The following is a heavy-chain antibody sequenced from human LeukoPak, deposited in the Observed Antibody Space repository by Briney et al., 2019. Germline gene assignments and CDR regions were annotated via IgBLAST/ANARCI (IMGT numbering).Heavy chain of an antibody. CDR3: VRGGASRPDF. Sequence: AGALRLSCAASGFTFNTHTMNWVRQPPGKGLDWVAYICASRSSIFYAGVVKGPFTISRDNAMYSLYLQLNSLRSEDTAVYYCVRGGASRPDFWGQGTLVTVSS. J-gene: IGHJ4*02. D-gene: IGHD6-6*01. CDR1: GFTFNTHT. V-gene: IGHV3-48*01. CDR2: ICASRSSI.